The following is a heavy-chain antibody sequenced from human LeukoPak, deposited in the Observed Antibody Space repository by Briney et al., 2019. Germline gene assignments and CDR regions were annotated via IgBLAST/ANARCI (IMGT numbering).Heavy chain of an antibody. CDR3: ARHIAAAGTAFDY. CDR2: IYYSGST. V-gene: IGHV4-31*03. D-gene: IGHD6-13*01. CDR1: GGSISSGGYY. J-gene: IGHJ4*02. Sequence: SETLSLTCTVSGGSISSGGYYWSWIRQHPGKGLEWIGYIYYSGSTYYNPSLKSRVTISVDTSKNQFSLKLSSVTAADTAVYYCARHIAAAGTAFDYWGQGTLVTVSS.